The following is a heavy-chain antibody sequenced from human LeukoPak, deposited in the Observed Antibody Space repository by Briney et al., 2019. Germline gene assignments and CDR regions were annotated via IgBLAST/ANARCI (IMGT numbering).Heavy chain of an antibody. Sequence: GGSLRLSCAAFGFTFSSYAMHWVRQAPGKGLEYVSAISSNGGSTYYANSVKGRFTISRDNSKNTLYLQMGSLRAEDVAVYYCARDLGYYDDYWGQGTLVTVSS. CDR3: ARDLGYYDDY. J-gene: IGHJ4*02. CDR2: ISSNGGST. D-gene: IGHD5-12*01. CDR1: GFTFSSYA. V-gene: IGHV3-64*01.